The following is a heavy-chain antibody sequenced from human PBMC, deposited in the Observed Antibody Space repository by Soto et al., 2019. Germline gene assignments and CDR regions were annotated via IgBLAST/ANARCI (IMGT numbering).Heavy chain of an antibody. CDR3: ARYYDTSDRPFFYH. V-gene: IGHV4-39*01. Sequence: SETLSLTCTVSGDSIGSSRFYWAWVRRPPGKGLEWVGTVYYTGTTYYNPSLKTRLTMSVDTSKNQFSLKLSSMLAADTAFYYCARYYDTSDRPFFYHWGQGNLVTVSS. J-gene: IGHJ5*02. D-gene: IGHD3-22*01. CDR2: VYYTGTT. CDR1: GDSIGSSRFY.